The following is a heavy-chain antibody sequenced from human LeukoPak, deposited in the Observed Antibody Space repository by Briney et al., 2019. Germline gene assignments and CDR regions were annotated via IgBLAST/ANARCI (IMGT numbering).Heavy chain of an antibody. J-gene: IGHJ4*02. CDR3: AREGSFDY. V-gene: IGHV1-2*02. CDR2: INPNSGGT. Sequence: ASVKVSRKASGYTFTGYYMHWVRQAPGQGLEGMRWINPNSGGTNYAQKLQGSVTKTRDTSISTAYMELSRLRTDDTAVYYCAREGSFDYWGQGTLVTVSS. CDR1: GYTFTGYY.